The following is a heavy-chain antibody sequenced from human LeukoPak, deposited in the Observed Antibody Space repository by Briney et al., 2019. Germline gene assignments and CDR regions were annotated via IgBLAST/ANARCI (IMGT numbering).Heavy chain of an antibody. D-gene: IGHD2-2*01. CDR2: ISAYNGNT. Sequence: ASVKVSCKASGYTFTSYGIGWVRQAPGQGLEWMGWISAYNGNTNYAQKLQGRVTMTTDTSTSTAYMELRSLRSDDTAVYYCARDIVVVPAASIVYYYYGMDVWGQGTTVTVSS. CDR3: ARDIVVVPAASIVYYYYGMDV. CDR1: GYTFTSYG. V-gene: IGHV1-18*01. J-gene: IGHJ6*02.